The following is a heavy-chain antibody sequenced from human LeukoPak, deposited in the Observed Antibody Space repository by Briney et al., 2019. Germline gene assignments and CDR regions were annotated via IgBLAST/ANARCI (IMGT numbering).Heavy chain of an antibody. CDR3: ARDQVGGVVPAASLNY. CDR1: GGTFSSYA. J-gene: IGHJ4*02. V-gene: IGHV1-2*02. Sequence: VASVKVSCKASGGTFSSYAISWVRQAPGQGLEWMGWINPNSGGTNYAQKFQGRVTMTRDTSISTAYMELSRLRSDDTAVYYCARDQVGGVVPAASLNYWGQGTLVTVSS. D-gene: IGHD2-2*01. CDR2: INPNSGGT.